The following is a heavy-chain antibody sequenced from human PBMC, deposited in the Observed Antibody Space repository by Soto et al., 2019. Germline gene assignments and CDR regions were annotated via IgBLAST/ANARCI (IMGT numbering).Heavy chain of an antibody. CDR1: GFTFSNAW. V-gene: IGHV3-15*01. Sequence: GGSLRLSCAASGFTFSNAWMSWARQAPGKGLEWVGRIKSKTDGGTTDYAAPVKGRFTISRDDSKNTLYLQMNSLKTEDTAVYYCTTASNYDILTGYYFDYWGQGTLVTVSS. CDR2: IKSKTDGGTT. CDR3: TTASNYDILTGYYFDY. D-gene: IGHD3-9*01. J-gene: IGHJ4*02.